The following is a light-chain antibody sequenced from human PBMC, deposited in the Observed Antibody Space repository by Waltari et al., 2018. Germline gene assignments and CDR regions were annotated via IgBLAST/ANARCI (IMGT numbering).Light chain of an antibody. J-gene: IGLJ3*02. CDR3: YSTDSSGKV. Sequence: SYELTQPPSVSVSPGQTARITCSGDALPKKYAYWYQQKSGQAPVLVIYEDSKRPSGMPERFSGSSSGTMATLTISGAQVEDEADYYCYSTDSSGKVFGGGTKLTVL. V-gene: IGLV3-10*01. CDR2: EDS. CDR1: ALPKKY.